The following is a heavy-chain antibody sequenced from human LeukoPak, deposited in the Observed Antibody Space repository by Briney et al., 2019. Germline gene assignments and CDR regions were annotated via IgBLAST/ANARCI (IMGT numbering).Heavy chain of an antibody. CDR1: GGSFSGYY. CDR2: INHSGST. V-gene: IGHV4-34*01. CDR3: ARGHPFCSSTSCSDY. J-gene: IGHJ4*02. D-gene: IGHD2-2*01. Sequence: SETLSLTWAVYGGSFSGYYWSWIRQPPGKGLEWIGEINHSGSTNYNPSLKSRVTISVDTSKNQFSLKLSSVTAADTAVYYCARGHPFCSSTSCSDYWGQGTLVTVSS.